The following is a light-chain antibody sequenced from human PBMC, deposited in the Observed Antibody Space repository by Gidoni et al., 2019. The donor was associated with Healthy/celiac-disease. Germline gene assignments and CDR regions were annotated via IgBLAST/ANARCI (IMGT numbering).Light chain of an antibody. J-gene: IGKJ1*01. CDR1: PSISSY. Sequence: DIQMTQSPSSLSASVGDRVTITCRASPSISSYLNWYQQQPGKAPKLLIYAASSVQSGVPSRFRGSGSGTDFTLTISSLQPEDFATYYCQQSYSTPSSTFGQXTKVEIK. CDR2: AAS. V-gene: IGKV1-39*01. CDR3: QQSYSTPSST.